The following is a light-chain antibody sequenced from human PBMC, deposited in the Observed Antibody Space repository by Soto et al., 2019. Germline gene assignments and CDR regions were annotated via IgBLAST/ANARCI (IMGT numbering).Light chain of an antibody. CDR2: GAS. J-gene: IGKJ5*01. CDR3: QQRFNWPSIT. CDR1: HGISSN. Sequence: IVMTQSPATLSVSPGERATLSCRASHGISSNLAWYQQKPGQAPRLLIYGASRRATGIPDRFSGSGSGTDFTLTISSLEPEDFAVYHCQQRFNWPSITFGQGTRLENK. V-gene: IGKV3-11*01.